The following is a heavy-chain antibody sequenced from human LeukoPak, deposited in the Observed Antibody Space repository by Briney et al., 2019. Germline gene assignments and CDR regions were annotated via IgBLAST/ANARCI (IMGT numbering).Heavy chain of an antibody. J-gene: IGHJ4*02. CDR2: VRYDSSHK. CDR3: ARGGPAAGRFDY. CDR1: GFTFSGYG. Sequence: GGSLRLSCAASGFTFSGYGMHWVRQAPGKGLEWVAFVRYDSSHKYYADSVKGRFTVSRDNSKDMLYLQMNSLRAEDTAVYYCARGGPAAGRFDYWGQGTLVTVSS. V-gene: IGHV3-30*02. D-gene: IGHD6-13*01.